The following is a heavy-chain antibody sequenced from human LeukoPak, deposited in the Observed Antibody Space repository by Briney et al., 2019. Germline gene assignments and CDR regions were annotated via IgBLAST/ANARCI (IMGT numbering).Heavy chain of an antibody. D-gene: IGHD2-8*01. CDR1: GFTFSSYA. V-gene: IGHV3-11*01. J-gene: IGHJ4*01. CDR2: ISGSGSDM. Sequence: GGSLRLSCAASGFTFSSYAMSWIRQTPGKGLEWLAYISGSGSDMYYADSVKGRFTISRDNAKNSLYLQMNSLRPDDTALYYCSTDPRLLIYWGHGTLVTVSS. CDR3: STDPRLLIY.